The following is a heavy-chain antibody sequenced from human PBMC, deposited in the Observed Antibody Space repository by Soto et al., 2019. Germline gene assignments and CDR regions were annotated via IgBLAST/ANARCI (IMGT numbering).Heavy chain of an antibody. CDR3: ARARSPHYYPVFPM. CDR2: IYDSVTT. D-gene: IGHD1-26*01. J-gene: IGHJ3*01. CDR1: GGSLSRCFYH. V-gene: IGHV4-61*01. Sequence: SETLSPPCTVSGGSLSRCFYHYYWVRQPPGKGLEWIGYIYDSVTTNYNSSLESRLTISVDTSKNLFSPRLSSVTAADTAVYYCARARSPHYYPVFPMWGPGKMGSVS.